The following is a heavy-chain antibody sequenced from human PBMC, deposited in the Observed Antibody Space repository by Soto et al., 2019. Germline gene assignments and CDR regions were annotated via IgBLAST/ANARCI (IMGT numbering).Heavy chain of an antibody. CDR1: GYTFTSYG. V-gene: IGHV1-18*04. D-gene: IGHD3-3*01. CDR3: ARGFLEWLSPSYFQH. Sequence: ASVKVSCKASGYTFTSYGISWVRQAPGQGLEWMGWISAYNGNTNYAQKLQGRVTMTTDTSTSTAYMELRSLRSDDTAVYYCARGFLEWLSPSYFQHWGQGPLVPVSS. J-gene: IGHJ1*01. CDR2: ISAYNGNT.